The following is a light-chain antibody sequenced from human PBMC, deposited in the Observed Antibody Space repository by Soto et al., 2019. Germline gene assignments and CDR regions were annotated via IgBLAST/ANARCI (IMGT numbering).Light chain of an antibody. CDR1: SGSIASNY. J-gene: IGLJ1*01. Sequence: NFMLTQPHSVSESPGKTVTISCTRSSGSIASNYVQWYQQRPGSAPTTVIYEDNQRPSGVPDRFSGSIDSSSNSASLTISGLKTEDEADYYCQSYDSSNQGVFGTGTKLTVV. CDR2: EDN. CDR3: QSYDSSNQGV. V-gene: IGLV6-57*04.